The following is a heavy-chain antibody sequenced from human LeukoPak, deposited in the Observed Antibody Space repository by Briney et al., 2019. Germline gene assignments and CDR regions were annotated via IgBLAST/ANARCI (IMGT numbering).Heavy chain of an antibody. Sequence: SETLSLTCTVSGGSISSYYWSWIRQPPGKGLEWIGYIYYSGSTNYNPSLKSRVTISVDTSKNQFSLKLSSVTAADTAVYYCARVRDGYNWGYFDYWGQGTLVTVSS. D-gene: IGHD5-24*01. CDR2: IYYSGST. CDR3: ARVRDGYNWGYFDY. V-gene: IGHV4-59*08. CDR1: GGSISSYY. J-gene: IGHJ4*02.